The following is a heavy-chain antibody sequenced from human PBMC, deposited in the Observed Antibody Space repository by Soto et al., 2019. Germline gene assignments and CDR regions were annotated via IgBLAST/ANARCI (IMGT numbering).Heavy chain of an antibody. CDR2: ISSSSSTI. V-gene: IGHV3-48*02. Sequence: GGSLRLSCAASGFTFSSYSMNWVRQAPGKGLEWVSYISSSSSTIYYADSVKGRFTISRDNAKNSLYLQMNSLRDEDTAVYYCARHHPANSIYYYYGMDVWGQGTTVTVSS. CDR1: GFTFSSYS. J-gene: IGHJ6*02. D-gene: IGHD3-22*01. CDR3: ARHHPANSIYYYYGMDV.